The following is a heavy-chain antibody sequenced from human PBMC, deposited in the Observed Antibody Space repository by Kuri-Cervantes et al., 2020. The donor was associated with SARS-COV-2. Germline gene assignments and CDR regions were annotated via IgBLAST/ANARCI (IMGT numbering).Heavy chain of an antibody. CDR3: ALGYWGSGYPRLYYHMDV. J-gene: IGHJ6*03. D-gene: IGHD3-22*01. CDR2: ITRSSVYI. CDR1: GFTFSAYT. V-gene: IGHV3-21*01. Sequence: GESLKISCVASGFTFSAYTLNWVRQAPGKGLEWVSSITRSSVYISYADSLKGRFTISRDNAKNSLYLQMNSLRAEDTAVYYCALGYWGSGYPRLYYHMDVWGKGTTVTVSS.